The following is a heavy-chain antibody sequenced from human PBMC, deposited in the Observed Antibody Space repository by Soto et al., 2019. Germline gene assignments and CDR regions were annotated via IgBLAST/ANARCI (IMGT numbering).Heavy chain of an antibody. J-gene: IGHJ4*02. V-gene: IGHV3-21*01. CDR2: ISSSSSYI. Sequence: EVQLVESGGGLVKPGGSLRLSCAASGFTFSSYSMNWVRQAPGKGLEWVSSISSSSSYIYYADSVKGRFTISRDNAKNSLYLQMNSLRAEDTAVYYCARDGSRYCTNGVCYRGYWGQGTLVTVSS. D-gene: IGHD2-8*01. CDR1: GFTFSSYS. CDR3: ARDGSRYCTNGVCYRGY.